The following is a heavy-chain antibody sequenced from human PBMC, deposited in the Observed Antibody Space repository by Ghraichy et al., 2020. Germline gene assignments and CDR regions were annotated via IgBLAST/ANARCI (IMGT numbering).Heavy chain of an antibody. Sequence: ASVKVSCKASGYTFTSYGISWVRQAPGQGLEWMGWISAYNGNTNYAQKLQGRVTMTTDTSTSTAYMELRSLRSDDTAVYYCARGGGSPPPWWQYYYYYYGMDVWGQGTTVTVSS. CDR3: ARGGGSPPPWWQYYYYYYGMDV. D-gene: IGHD2-8*02. V-gene: IGHV1-18*01. CDR1: GYTFTSYG. CDR2: ISAYNGNT. J-gene: IGHJ6*02.